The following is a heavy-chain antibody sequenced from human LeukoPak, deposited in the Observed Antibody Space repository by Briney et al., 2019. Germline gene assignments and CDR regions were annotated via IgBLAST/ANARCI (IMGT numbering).Heavy chain of an antibody. Sequence: GGSLRLSCAASGFTFSSYWMHWVRQAPGKGLVWVSRINSDGSSTSYADSVKGRFTISRDNSKNTLYLQMNSLRAEDTAVYYCAKDTTYYYDSSGSPTPDAFDIWGQGTMVTVSS. CDR1: GFTFSSYW. J-gene: IGHJ3*02. V-gene: IGHV3-74*01. D-gene: IGHD3-22*01. CDR2: INSDGSST. CDR3: AKDTTYYYDSSGSPTPDAFDI.